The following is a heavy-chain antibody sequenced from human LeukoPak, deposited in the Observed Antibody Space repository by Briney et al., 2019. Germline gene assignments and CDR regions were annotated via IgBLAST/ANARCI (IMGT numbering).Heavy chain of an antibody. D-gene: IGHD3-22*01. J-gene: IGHJ5*02. CDR3: ARSLGYSSGNNWFDP. CDR2: ISSSSSSTI. Sequence: GGSLRLSCAASGFTFSSYSMNWVRQAPGKGLEWVSYISSSSSSTIYYADSVKGRFTISRDNAKNSLYLQMNSLRAEDTAVYYCARSLGYSSGNNWFDPWGQGTLVTVSS. CDR1: GFTFSSYS. V-gene: IGHV3-48*01.